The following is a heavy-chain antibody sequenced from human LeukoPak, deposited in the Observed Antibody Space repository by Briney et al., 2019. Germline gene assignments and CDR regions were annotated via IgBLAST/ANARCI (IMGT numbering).Heavy chain of an antibody. D-gene: IGHD4-17*01. Sequence: GGSLRLSCAASGFTFSSYAMNWVRQAPGKGLEWVSAISGSGGSTYYADSVKGRFTISRDNSKNTLYLQMNSLRAEDTAVYYCAKDRDYGDYNEYFQHWGQGTLVTVSS. J-gene: IGHJ1*01. CDR1: GFTFSSYA. CDR2: ISGSGGST. V-gene: IGHV3-23*01. CDR3: AKDRDYGDYNEYFQH.